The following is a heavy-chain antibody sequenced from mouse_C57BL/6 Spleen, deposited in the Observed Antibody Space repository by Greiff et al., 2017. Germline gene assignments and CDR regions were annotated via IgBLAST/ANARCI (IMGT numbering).Heavy chain of an antibody. CDR2: LDPANGDT. Sequence: LQSGAELVRPGASVKLSCTASGFNIKDDYMHWVKQRPEQGLEWIGWLDPANGDTEYASKFQGKATITADTSSNTAYLQLSSLTSEDTAVYYGTTYIATGGYWGQGTTLTVSS. V-gene: IGHV14-4*01. CDR1: GFNIKDDY. J-gene: IGHJ2*01. CDR3: TTYIATGGY. D-gene: IGHD1-1*01.